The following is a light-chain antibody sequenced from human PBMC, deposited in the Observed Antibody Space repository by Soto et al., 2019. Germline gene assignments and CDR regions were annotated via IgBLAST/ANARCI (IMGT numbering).Light chain of an antibody. CDR2: EVT. CDR3: SSYTSSNTPYV. Sequence: QAARSLPASVSGSPGQSITSSCTVSSSDFGAYHFVSWYQHHPGKAPKLILYEVTARPSGVSSRFSGSKSGNTASLTISGLQADDEANYYCSSYTSSNTPYVFGTGTKVTVL. V-gene: IGLV2-14*01. J-gene: IGLJ1*01. CDR1: SSDFGAYHF.